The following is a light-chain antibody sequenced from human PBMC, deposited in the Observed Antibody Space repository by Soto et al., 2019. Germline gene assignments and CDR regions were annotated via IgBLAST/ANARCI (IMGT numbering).Light chain of an antibody. V-gene: IGKV3D-20*01. CDR2: DAS. J-gene: IGKJ5*01. CDR1: QSVSSSY. Sequence: EIALTQSPATLSLSPWERATLSCGASQSVSSSYLAWYQQKPGLAPRLLIYDASSRATGIPDRFSGSGSGTDFTLTISRLEPEDFAVYYCQQCGSSPHTFGQGTRLEIK. CDR3: QQCGSSPHT.